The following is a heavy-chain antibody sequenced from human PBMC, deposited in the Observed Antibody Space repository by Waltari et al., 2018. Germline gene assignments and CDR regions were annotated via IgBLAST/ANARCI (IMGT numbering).Heavy chain of an antibody. V-gene: IGHV3-30*04. CDR1: GFIFRGFN. CDR3: ARDASRPQHPRPFDS. Sequence: QVQLLESGGGVVQPGRSLRISCVTSGFIFRGFNMNWIRQTPGKGRGWGALISYEGSNEDYADSVKGRFIISRDDSKSTVYLQMNSLRPEDTAVYYCARDASRPQHPRPFDSWGQGTLVSVSS. J-gene: IGHJ4*02. CDR2: ISYEGSNE.